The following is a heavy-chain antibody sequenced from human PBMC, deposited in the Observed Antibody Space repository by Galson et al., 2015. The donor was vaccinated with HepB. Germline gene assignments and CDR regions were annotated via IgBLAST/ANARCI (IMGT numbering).Heavy chain of an antibody. CDR1: GYSFTSYW. CDR3: ARGAVSWFRFDP. V-gene: IGHV5-10-1*01. J-gene: IGHJ5*02. CDR2: IDPSDSYT. Sequence: QSGAEVKKPGESLRISCKGSGYSFTSYWISWMRQMPGKGLEWMGRIDPSDSYTNYSPSFQGHVTISADKSISTAYLQWSSLKASDTAMYYCARGAVSWFRFDPWGQGTLVTVSS. D-gene: IGHD6-13*01.